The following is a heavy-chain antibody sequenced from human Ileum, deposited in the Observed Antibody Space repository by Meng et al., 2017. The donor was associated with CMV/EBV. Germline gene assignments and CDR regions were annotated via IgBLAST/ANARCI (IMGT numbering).Heavy chain of an antibody. V-gene: IGHV4-4*07. Sequence: QVHLQESGPGRGRPSETLSLTCTVSGDSISNYFWSWIRQPAGKKLEWIGRISPSGNINYIPSLKGRVTMSLDTSNNQIFLNLTSVTAADTALYYCARGESRGYYYFDYWGQGILVTVSS. CDR2: ISPSGNI. CDR1: GDSISNYF. D-gene: IGHD3-22*01. CDR3: ARGESRGYYYFDY. J-gene: IGHJ4*02.